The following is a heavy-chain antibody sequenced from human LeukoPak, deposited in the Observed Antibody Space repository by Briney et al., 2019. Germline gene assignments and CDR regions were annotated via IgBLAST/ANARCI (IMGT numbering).Heavy chain of an antibody. CDR2: IKHDGSEK. CDR1: GFTFSSYS. V-gene: IGHV3-7*01. J-gene: IGHJ4*02. Sequence: PGGSLRLSCAASGFTFSSYSMNWVRQPPGKGLEWVANIKHDGSEKYCVDSVEGRFTISRDNAKNSLHLQMNSLRAEDTAVYYCARLGTAEGTLEDYWGQGTLVTVSS. CDR3: ARLGTAEGTLEDY. D-gene: IGHD6-13*01.